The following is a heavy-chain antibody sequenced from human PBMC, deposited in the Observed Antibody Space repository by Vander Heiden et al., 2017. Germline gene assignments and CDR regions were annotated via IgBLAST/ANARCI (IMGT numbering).Heavy chain of an antibody. J-gene: IGHJ4*02. CDR2: IYPADSDT. CDR3: ARPGRGYCSSTSCYNFDFDY. D-gene: IGHD2-2*03. Sequence: EVQLVQSGPEVKKPGESLKISCKGSGYSFTSYWIAGVRQMPGKGLEWMGIIYPADSDTRYSPSFQGQVTISADKSISTAYLQWSSLKASDTAMYYCARPGRGYCSSTSCYNFDFDYWGQGTLVTVSS. CDR1: GYSFTSYW. V-gene: IGHV5-51*01.